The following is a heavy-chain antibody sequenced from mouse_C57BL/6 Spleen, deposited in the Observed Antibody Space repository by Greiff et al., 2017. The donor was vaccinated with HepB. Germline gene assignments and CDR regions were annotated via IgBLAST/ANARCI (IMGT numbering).Heavy chain of an antibody. CDR1: GYTFTSYW. J-gene: IGHJ1*03. Sequence: QVQLQQPGAELVRPGSSVKLSCEASGYTFTSYWMHWVKQRPIQGLEWIGNIDPSDSETHYNQKFKDKATLTVDKSSSTAYMQLSSLTSEDSAVYYCARKRDYYGSSYLYWYFDVWGTGTTVTVSS. CDR2: IDPSDSET. D-gene: IGHD1-1*01. CDR3: ARKRDYYGSSYLYWYFDV. V-gene: IGHV1-52*01.